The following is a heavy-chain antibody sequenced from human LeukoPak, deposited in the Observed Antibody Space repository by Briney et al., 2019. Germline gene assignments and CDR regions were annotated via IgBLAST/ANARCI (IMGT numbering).Heavy chain of an antibody. CDR2: IYYSGST. V-gene: IGHV4-59*08. J-gene: IGHJ4*02. Sequence: SETLSLTCTVSGGSIGSYYWSWIRQPPGKGLEWIGYIYYSGSTNYNPSLKSRVTISVDTSKNQFSLKLSSVTAADTAVYYCARHSSSGYYYYYWGQGTLVTVSS. D-gene: IGHD3-22*01. CDR1: GGSIGSYY. CDR3: ARHSSSGYYYYY.